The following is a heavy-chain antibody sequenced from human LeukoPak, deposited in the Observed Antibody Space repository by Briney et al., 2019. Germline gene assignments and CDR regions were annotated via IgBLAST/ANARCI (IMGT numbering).Heavy chain of an antibody. CDR1: GGSISSYY. CDR3: ARRTMVRGFARKVDP. CDR2: IYYSGST. Sequence: SETLSLTCTVSGGSISSYYWSWIRQPPGKGLEWIGYIYYSGSTNYNPSLKSRVTISVDTSKNQFSLKLSSVTAADTAVYYCARRTMVRGFARKVDPWGQGTLVTVSS. D-gene: IGHD3-10*01. V-gene: IGHV4-59*12. J-gene: IGHJ5*02.